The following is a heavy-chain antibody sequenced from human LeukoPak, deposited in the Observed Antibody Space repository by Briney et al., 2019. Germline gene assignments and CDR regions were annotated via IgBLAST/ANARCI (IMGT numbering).Heavy chain of an antibody. CDR2: IYHSGST. D-gene: IGHD3-22*01. Sequence: SETLSLTCAVSGGSISSSNWWSWVRQPPGKGLEWIGEIYHSGSTNYNPSLKSRVTISVDKSKNQFSLKLSSVTAADTAVYYCARHSKYYYDSSGSYVGYFQHWGQGTLVTVSS. CDR3: ARHSKYYYDSSGSYVGYFQH. CDR1: GGSISSSNW. V-gene: IGHV4-4*02. J-gene: IGHJ1*01.